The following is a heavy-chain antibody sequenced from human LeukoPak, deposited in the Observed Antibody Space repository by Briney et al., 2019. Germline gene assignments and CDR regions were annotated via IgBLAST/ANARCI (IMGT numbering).Heavy chain of an antibody. CDR3: ASHVVVVAAIVY. CDR2: ISSSSSYI. J-gene: IGHJ4*02. Sequence: GGSLRLSCAASGFTFSSYSMNWVRQAPGKGLEWVSSISSSSSYIYYADSVKGRFTISRDNAKNSLYLQMNSLRAEDTAVYYCASHVVVVAAIVYWGQGTLVTVSS. D-gene: IGHD2-15*01. CDR1: GFTFSSYS. V-gene: IGHV3-21*01.